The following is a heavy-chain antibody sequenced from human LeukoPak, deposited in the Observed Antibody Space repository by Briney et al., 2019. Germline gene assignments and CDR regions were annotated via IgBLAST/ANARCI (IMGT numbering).Heavy chain of an antibody. CDR2: ISCSGGST. V-gene: IGHV3-23*01. CDR1: GFTFSSYA. CDR3: AKETVVVVAATPDAFDI. D-gene: IGHD2-15*01. J-gene: IGHJ3*02. Sequence: PGGSLRLSCAASGFTFSSYAMSWVRQAPGKGLEWVSGISCSGGSTHYADSVKDRFTISRDNSKNTLYLQMNSLSAEDTAVYYCAKETVVVVAATPDAFDIWGQGTMVTVSS.